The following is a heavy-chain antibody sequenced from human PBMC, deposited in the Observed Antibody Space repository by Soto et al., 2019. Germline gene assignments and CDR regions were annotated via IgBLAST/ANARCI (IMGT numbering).Heavy chain of an antibody. CDR2: IFSNDEK. CDR3: ARIKRGYDSWSGYSIPESYWYFDL. Sequence: QVTLKESGPVLVKPTETLTLTCTVSGFSLSNARMGVSWIRQPPGKALEWLAHIFSNDEKSYSTSLKSTLTIPTVTSISQVVLTMTNMDLVDTATYYCARIKRGYDSWSGYSIPESYWYFDLWGRGTLVTVSS. J-gene: IGHJ2*01. CDR1: GFSLSNARMG. V-gene: IGHV2-26*01. D-gene: IGHD3-3*01.